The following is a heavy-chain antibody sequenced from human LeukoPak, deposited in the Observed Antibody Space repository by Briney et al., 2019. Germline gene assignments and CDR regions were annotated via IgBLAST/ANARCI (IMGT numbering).Heavy chain of an antibody. V-gene: IGHV4-39*07. CDR1: GGSMDTKVYY. CDR2: VYYSGSV. Sequence: SETLSLTCTVSGGSMDTKVYYWGWIRHAPGKGLEWIGTVYYSGSVDYNPSLKSRVTISGDTSKNMYSLSLSSVAAADTAVYYCARDQYYYDSSGYSLFDYWGQGTLVTVSS. J-gene: IGHJ4*02. D-gene: IGHD3-22*01. CDR3: ARDQYYYDSSGYSLFDY.